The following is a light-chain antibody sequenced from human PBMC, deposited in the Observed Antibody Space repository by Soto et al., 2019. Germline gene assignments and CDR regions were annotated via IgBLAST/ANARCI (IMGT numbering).Light chain of an antibody. V-gene: IGKV3-20*01. J-gene: IGKJ1*01. CDR3: QQYGRPRT. CDR1: QSVRSSY. CDR2: DAS. Sequence: ETAMTQSPVTLSVSPGERTTLSCRASQSVRSSYLAWYQPKPGQAPRXLIYDASSTATGSPDRFSGSGSGTDFTLTISRLEPEDFAVYYCQQYGRPRTFGQGTKVDIK.